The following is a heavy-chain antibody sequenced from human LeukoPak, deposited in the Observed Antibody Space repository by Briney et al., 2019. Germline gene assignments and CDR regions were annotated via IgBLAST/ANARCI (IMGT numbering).Heavy chain of an antibody. J-gene: IGHJ6*03. CDR1: GFTFSSYA. CDR2: ISGSGGST. CDR3: ARDRWYDFWSGDYYYYMDV. D-gene: IGHD3-3*01. V-gene: IGHV3-23*01. Sequence: GGSLRLSCAASGFTFSSYAMSWVRQAPGKGLEWVSAISGSGGSTYYADSVKGRFTISRDNSKNTLYLQMNSLRAEDTAVYYCARDRWYDFWSGDYYYYMDVWGKGTTVTVSS.